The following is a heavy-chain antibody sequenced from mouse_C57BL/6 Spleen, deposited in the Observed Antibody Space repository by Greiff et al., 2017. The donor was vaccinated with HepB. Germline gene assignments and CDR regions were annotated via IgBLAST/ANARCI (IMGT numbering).Heavy chain of an antibody. CDR1: GYSFTDYN. Sequence: VQLKESGPELVKPGASVKISCKASGYSFTDYNMNWVKQSNGKSLEWIGVINPNYGTTSYNQKFKGKATLTVDQSSSTAYMQLNSLTSEDSAVYYCAREGSNWEPGDFGYWGQGTTLTVSS. V-gene: IGHV1-39*01. CDR3: AREGSNWEPGDFGY. D-gene: IGHD4-1*01. CDR2: INPNYGTT. J-gene: IGHJ2*01.